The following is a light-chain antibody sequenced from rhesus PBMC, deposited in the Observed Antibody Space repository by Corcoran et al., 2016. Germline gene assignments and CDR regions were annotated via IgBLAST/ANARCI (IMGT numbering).Light chain of an antibody. V-gene: IGKV1-69*01. Sequence: DIQMTQSPSSLSASVGDRVTITCRASQGISNWLAWYQQKPGKAPKLLIYRASNLETGVPSRFSGSASGTDFTLTISSLQAEDIATYYCQKHDNSPLTFGGGTKVEIK. CDR2: RAS. CDR3: QKHDNSPLT. CDR1: QGISNW. J-gene: IGKJ4*01.